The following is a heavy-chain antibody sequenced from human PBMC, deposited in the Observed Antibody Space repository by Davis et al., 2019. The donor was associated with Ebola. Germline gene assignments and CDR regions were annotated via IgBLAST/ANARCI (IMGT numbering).Heavy chain of an antibody. D-gene: IGHD4-11*01. J-gene: IGHJ3*02. CDR3: ARDRAVNDAFDI. V-gene: IGHV3-30*14. CDR2: ISYAGSSE. Sequence: GESLKISCVASGFSFSYYPMNWVRQAPGKGLEWVAIISYAGSSEFYAYADSVKGRFTISRDNNKNTLYLQMNSLRNEDTAMYYCARDRAVNDAFDIWGKGTMVTVSS. CDR1: GFSFSYYP.